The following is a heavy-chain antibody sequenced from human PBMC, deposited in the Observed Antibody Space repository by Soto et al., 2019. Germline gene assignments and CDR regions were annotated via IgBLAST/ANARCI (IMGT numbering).Heavy chain of an antibody. V-gene: IGHV1-3*05. D-gene: IGHD2-21*02. CDR2: INAGNGNT. J-gene: IGHJ4*02. Sequence: QVQLVQSGAEEKKPGASVKVSCKASGYTFTSYAMHWVRQAPGQRLEWMGWINAGNGNTKYSQKFQGRVTITRDTSASTAYMELSSLRSEDTAVYYCAMCIVVLTALDYGGQGTLGTVSS. CDR3: AMCIVVLTALDY. CDR1: GYTFTSYA.